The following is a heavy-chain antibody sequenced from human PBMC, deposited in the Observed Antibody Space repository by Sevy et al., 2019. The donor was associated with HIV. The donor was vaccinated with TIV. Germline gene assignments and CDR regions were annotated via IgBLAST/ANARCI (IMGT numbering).Heavy chain of an antibody. Sequence: GGSLRLSCAASGFTFDDYAMHWVRQAPGKGLEWVSGISWNSGSIGYADSVKGRFTISRDNAKNSLYLQMNSLRAEDTALYYCAKPLLGAETDAFDIWGQGTMVTVSS. CDR2: ISWNSGSI. J-gene: IGHJ3*02. CDR1: GFTFDDYA. D-gene: IGHD1-26*01. V-gene: IGHV3-9*01. CDR3: AKPLLGAETDAFDI.